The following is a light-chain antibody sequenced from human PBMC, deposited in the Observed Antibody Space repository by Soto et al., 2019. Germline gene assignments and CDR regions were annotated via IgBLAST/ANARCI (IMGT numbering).Light chain of an antibody. J-gene: IGKJ5*01. CDR3: QQHNQWPIT. CDR2: YIS. Sequence: EIVMTQSPATLSVSPGETASLSCRASQSAGNFLAWYQQKPGQAPRLLIYYISTRATGIPARFSGSGSGTEFTLTITSLQSEDSADYYCQQHNQWPITFGQGTRVEIK. V-gene: IGKV3D-15*01. CDR1: QSAGNF.